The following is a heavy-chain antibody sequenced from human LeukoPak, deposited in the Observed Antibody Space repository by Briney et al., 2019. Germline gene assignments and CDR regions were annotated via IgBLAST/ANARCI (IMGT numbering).Heavy chain of an antibody. Sequence: ASVKVSCKISEYSLSDLSIHWVREAPGEGLEWMGGFDSENNKMVYSQKFQGRVTMTEDTSADTAYMELTSLRSEDTAVYFCATDRVYRSSGGSWGFFDYWGQGTLVIVSS. CDR2: FDSENNKM. J-gene: IGHJ4*02. V-gene: IGHV1-24*01. D-gene: IGHD6-19*01. CDR3: ATDRVYRSSGGSWGFFDY. CDR1: EYSLSDLS.